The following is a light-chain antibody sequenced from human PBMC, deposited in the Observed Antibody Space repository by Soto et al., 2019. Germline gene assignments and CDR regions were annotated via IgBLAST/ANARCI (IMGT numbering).Light chain of an antibody. CDR1: QSVSSSY. CDR2: GAS. J-gene: IGKJ1*01. Sequence: EIVLTQSPGTLSLSPGERATLSCRASQSVSSSYLAWYQQKPGQDPRLLIYGASSRATGIPDRFSGSGSGTDFTLTLSRLEPEDFAVYYCQQYGSSPRTFGQGTKVEIK. CDR3: QQYGSSPRT. V-gene: IGKV3-20*01.